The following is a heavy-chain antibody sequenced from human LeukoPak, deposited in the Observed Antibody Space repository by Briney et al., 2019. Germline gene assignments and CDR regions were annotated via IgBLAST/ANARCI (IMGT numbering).Heavy chain of an antibody. D-gene: IGHD1-1*01. CDR3: TRVNWVIDY. Sequence: SETLSLTCTVSSYSISSGYHWGWIRQPPGKGLEWIGHIYRSGSTYYNPSLKSRVTISVDTSNNHFSLKLSSVTAADTAVYYCTRVNWVIDYWGQGTLVIVSA. V-gene: IGHV4-38-2*02. CDR2: IYRSGST. J-gene: IGHJ4*02. CDR1: SYSISSGYH.